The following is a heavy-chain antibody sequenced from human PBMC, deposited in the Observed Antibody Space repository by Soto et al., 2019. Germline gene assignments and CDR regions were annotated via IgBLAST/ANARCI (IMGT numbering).Heavy chain of an antibody. J-gene: IGHJ4*02. CDR2: IYPGDSDT. V-gene: IGHV5-51*01. CDR3: ARHHISGYYFSHFDY. CDR1: GYSFTNYW. D-gene: IGHD3-22*01. Sequence: GESLKISCQGSGYSFTNYWIGWVLQIPWNGLEWMGIIYPGDSDTRYSPSFQGQVTISADKSISTAYLQWSSLKASDTAMYYCARHHISGYYFSHFDYWGQGALVTVSS.